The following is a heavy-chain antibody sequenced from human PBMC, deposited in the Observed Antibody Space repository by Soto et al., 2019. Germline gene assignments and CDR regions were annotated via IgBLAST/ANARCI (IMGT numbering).Heavy chain of an antibody. CDR1: GFTFSSYA. J-gene: IGHJ4*02. CDR3: AQPPPDIMITFGSLGY. CDR2: ISGSGGST. Sequence: GRSLRLSCAASGFTFSSYAMSWVRQAPGKGLEWVSAISGSGGSTYYADSVKGRFTISRDNSKNTLYLQMNSLRAEDTAGYYCAQPPPDIMITFGSLGYWGQGTLVTVSS. V-gene: IGHV3-23*01. D-gene: IGHD3-16*01.